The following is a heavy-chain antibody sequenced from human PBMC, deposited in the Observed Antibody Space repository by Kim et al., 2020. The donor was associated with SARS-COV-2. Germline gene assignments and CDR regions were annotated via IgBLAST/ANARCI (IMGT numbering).Heavy chain of an antibody. V-gene: IGHV7-4-1*02. J-gene: IGHJ6*02. CDR2: INTNTGNP. CDR3: ARSSHNVLDYYYYGMDV. D-gene: IGHD3-16*01. CDR1: GYTFTSYA. Sequence: ASVKVSCKASGYTFTSYAMNWVRQAPGQGLEWMGWINTNTGNPTYAQGFTGRFVFSLDTSVSTAYLQISSLKAEDTAVYYCARSSHNVLDYYYYGMDVWGQGTTVTVSS.